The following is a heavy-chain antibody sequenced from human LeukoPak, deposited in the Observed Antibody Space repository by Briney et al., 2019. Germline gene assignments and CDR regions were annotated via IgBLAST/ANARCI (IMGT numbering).Heavy chain of an antibody. V-gene: IGHV3-30*04. CDR3: ARGHSTGWHFFDY. CDR2: ISSGGSNK. Sequence: GGSLRLSCAASGFTFSNYAMLWVRQAPGKGLEWVAVISSGGSNKYYADSVKGRFTISRDNSRNTLYLQMTSLRAEDTAVYYCARGHSTGWHFFDYWGQGTLVTVSS. J-gene: IGHJ4*02. CDR1: GFTFSNYA. D-gene: IGHD6-19*01.